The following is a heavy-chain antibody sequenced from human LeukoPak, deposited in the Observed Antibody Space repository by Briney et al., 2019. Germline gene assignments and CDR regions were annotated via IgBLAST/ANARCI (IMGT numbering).Heavy chain of an antibody. CDR2: IRSKAYGGTT. Sequence: GGSLRLSCAASGFTFSSYAMSWFRQAPGKGLEWVGFIRSKAYGGTTEYAASVKGRFTISRDDSKSIAYLQMNSLKTEDTAVYYCTRARRRNYDSSGYYHWGQGTLVTVSS. D-gene: IGHD3-22*01. CDR1: GFTFSSYA. CDR3: TRARRRNYDSSGYYH. V-gene: IGHV3-49*03. J-gene: IGHJ5*02.